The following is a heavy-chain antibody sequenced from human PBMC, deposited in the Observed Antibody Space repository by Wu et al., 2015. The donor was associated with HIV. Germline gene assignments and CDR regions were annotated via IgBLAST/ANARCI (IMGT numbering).Heavy chain of an antibody. CDR2: INPSGGST. CDR3: ARGNYYGSGSYEGLYYYYYMDV. D-gene: IGHD3-10*01. J-gene: IGHJ6*03. V-gene: IGHV1-46*03. CDR1: GYTFTSYY. Sequence: QVQLVQSGAEVKKPGASVKVSCKASGYTFTSYYMHWVRQAPGQGLEWMGIINPSGGSTSYAQKFQGRVTMTRDTSTSTVYMELSSLRSEDTAVYYCARGNYYGSGSYEGLYYYYYMDVWGKGTTVTVSS.